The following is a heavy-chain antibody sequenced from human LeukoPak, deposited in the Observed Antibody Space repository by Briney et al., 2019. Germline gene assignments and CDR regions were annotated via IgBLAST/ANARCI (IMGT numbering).Heavy chain of an antibody. V-gene: IGHV4-59*01. CDR2: IYYSGST. D-gene: IGHD6-13*01. J-gene: IGHJ4*02. Sequence: GSLRLSCAASGFNFNDAWMSWVRQPPGKGLEWIGSIYYSGSTNYNPSLKSRVTISVDTSKNQFSLKLSSVTAADTAVYYCAGNPQSIAAADYYFDYWGQGTLVTVSS. CDR1: GFNFNDAW. CDR3: AGNPQSIAAADYYFDY.